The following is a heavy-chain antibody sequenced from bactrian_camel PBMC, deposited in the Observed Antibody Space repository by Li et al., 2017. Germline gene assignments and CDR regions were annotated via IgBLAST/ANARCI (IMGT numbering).Heavy chain of an antibody. D-gene: IGHD2*01. Sequence: HVQLVESGGGLVQPGGSLRLSCAASGFGFSTYTMSWVRQAPGKGLEWVSGIGIGDGNAYDADSVKDRFTISRDNAKNMLYLQLNSLSTEDMAMYYCAAGIYGSAAGCSPMSGEPFWDYWGQGTQVTVS. CDR2: IGIGDGNA. V-gene: IGHV3S1*01. CDR3: AAGIYGSAAGCSPMSGEPFWDY. J-gene: IGHJ4*01. CDR1: GFGFSTYT.